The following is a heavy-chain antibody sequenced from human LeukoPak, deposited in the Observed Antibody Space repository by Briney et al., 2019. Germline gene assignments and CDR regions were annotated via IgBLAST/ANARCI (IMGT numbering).Heavy chain of an antibody. CDR2: IYTSGST. V-gene: IGHV4-4*07. CDR3: AREDDILTGPVYYYYGMDV. Sequence: SETLSLTCTVSGGSISSYYWSWIRQPAGKGLEWIGRIYTSGSTNYNPSLKSRVTMSVDTSKNQFSLKLSSVTAADTAVYYCAREDDILTGPVYYYYGMDVWGQGTTVTVSS. J-gene: IGHJ6*02. CDR1: GGSISSYY. D-gene: IGHD3-9*01.